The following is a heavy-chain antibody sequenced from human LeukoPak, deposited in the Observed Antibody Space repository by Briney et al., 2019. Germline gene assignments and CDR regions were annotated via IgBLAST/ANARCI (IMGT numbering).Heavy chain of an antibody. CDR2: ISYDGTNK. CDR3: ARDDRLDGGWFDP. J-gene: IGHJ5*02. D-gene: IGHD2-15*01. V-gene: IGHV3-30-3*01. Sequence: GRSLRLSCAASGFTFSSYAMHWVRQAPGKGLEWVAVISYDGTNKYYADSAKGRFTISRDNSKNTLYLQMNSLRAEDTAVYYCARDDRLDGGWFDPWGQGTLVTVSS. CDR1: GFTFSSYA.